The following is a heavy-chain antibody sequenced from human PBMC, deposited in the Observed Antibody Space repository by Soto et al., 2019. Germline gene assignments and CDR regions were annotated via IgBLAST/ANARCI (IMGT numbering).Heavy chain of an antibody. CDR1: GFIFSDYE. Sequence: EAELVESGGGLVQPGGSLTLSCAASGFIFSDYEVDWVRQAPGRGPEWISYISDGGTTIYYAASVKGRFTISRDDAKTSLYLHMNNLRVDDTAIYFCVKEYCTGGTCFDAFDLWGQGTVGTVSS. CDR3: VKEYCTGGTCFDAFDL. J-gene: IGHJ3*01. D-gene: IGHD2-8*02. CDR2: ISDGGTTI. V-gene: IGHV3-48*03.